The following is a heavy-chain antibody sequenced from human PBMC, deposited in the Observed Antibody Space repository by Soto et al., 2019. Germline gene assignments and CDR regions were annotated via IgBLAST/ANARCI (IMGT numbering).Heavy chain of an antibody. D-gene: IGHD3-10*01. CDR1: GGSISSYY. V-gene: IGHV4-59*01. Sequence: QVQLQQSGPGLVKPSETLSLTCTVSGGSISSYYWSWIRQPPGKGLEWIGYIYYDGRTNYNPSLKSRLTISLDTSKNQFSLTLRSVTAADTAIYYCARGREWFGVVTDFWGQGILVTVSS. CDR2: IYYDGRT. CDR3: ARGREWFGVVTDF. J-gene: IGHJ4*02.